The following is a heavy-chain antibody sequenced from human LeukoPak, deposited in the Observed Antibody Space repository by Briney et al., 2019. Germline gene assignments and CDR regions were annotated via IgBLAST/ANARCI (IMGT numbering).Heavy chain of an antibody. CDR2: IYYSGST. J-gene: IGHJ4*02. CDR1: GGSISSSSYY. Sequence: SETLSLTCTASGGSISSSSYYWGWIRQPPGKGLEWIGSIYYSGSTYYNPSLKSRVTISVDTSKNQFSLKLSSVTAADTAVYYCASLSGSYTFDYWGQGTPVTVSS. V-gene: IGHV4-39*07. D-gene: IGHD1-26*01. CDR3: ASLSGSYTFDY.